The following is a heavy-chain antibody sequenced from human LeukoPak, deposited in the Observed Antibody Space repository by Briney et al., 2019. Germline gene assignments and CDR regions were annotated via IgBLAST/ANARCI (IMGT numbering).Heavy chain of an antibody. V-gene: IGHV4-59*08. J-gene: IGHJ4*02. Sequence: PSETLSLTCTVSGGSISSYYWSWIRQPPGKGLEWIGYIYYSGSTNYNPSLKSRVTISVDTSKNQFSLKLSSVTAADTAVYYCARVVEMANADWGQGTLVTVSS. CDR3: ARVVEMANAD. D-gene: IGHD5-24*01. CDR1: GGSISSYY. CDR2: IYYSGST.